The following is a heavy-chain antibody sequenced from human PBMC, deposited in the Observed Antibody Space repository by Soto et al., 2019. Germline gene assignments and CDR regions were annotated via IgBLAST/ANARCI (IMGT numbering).Heavy chain of an antibody. Sequence: WGGSGVTSRTGELNLGRHPPGKGLEWVGRVKSKTHGGTTDYAEPVKGRFAISRDDSNNMVYLQMNSLKIEDTAVYYCTSDLYRRITKGRFDYSG. D-gene: IGHD1-20*01. CDR3: TSDLYRRITKGRFDY. J-gene: IGHJ4*01. CDR1: GVTSRTGE. CDR2: VKSKTHGGTT. V-gene: IGHV3-15*07.